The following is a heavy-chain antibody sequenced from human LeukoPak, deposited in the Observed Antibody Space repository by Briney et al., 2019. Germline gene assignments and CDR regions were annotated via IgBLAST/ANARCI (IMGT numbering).Heavy chain of an antibody. CDR3: ARVGDEVAYTRGYLDY. CDR2: IYMGGNT. V-gene: IGHV3-53*04. J-gene: IGHJ4*02. CDR1: GFTVSSHD. Sequence: GGSLRLSCAASGFTVSSHDMSWVRQAPGKGLEWVSVIYMGGNTFYADSVKGRSIISRHTSKNTLYLQMNSLRAEDTAVYYCARVGDEVAYTRGYLDYWGQGTLVTVSS. D-gene: IGHD3-16*01.